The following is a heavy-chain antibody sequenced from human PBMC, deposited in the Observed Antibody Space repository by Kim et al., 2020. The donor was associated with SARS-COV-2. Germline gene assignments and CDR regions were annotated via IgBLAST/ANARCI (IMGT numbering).Heavy chain of an antibody. CDR2: MSSSSIYI. D-gene: IGHD2-21*02. CDR3: AREVVTAQYYYYGMDV. J-gene: IGHJ6*01. CDR1: GFTFSSYS. Sequence: GGSLRLSCAASGFTFSSYSMNWVRQAPGKGLEWVSSMSSSSIYIYYTDSVKGRFTISRDSAKNSLYLQMNSLRAEDTAVYYCAREVVTAQYYYYGMDVWG. V-gene: IGHV3-21*01.